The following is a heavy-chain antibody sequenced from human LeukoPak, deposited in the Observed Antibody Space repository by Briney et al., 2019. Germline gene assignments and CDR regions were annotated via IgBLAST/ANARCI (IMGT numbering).Heavy chain of an antibody. CDR3: ARGGKASSHYYDSSGYYLYFDY. V-gene: IGHV1-8*01. D-gene: IGHD3-22*01. CDR1: GYTFTSYD. Sequence: ASVKVSCKASGYTFTSYDINCVRQATGQGLEWMGWMNPNSGNTGYAQKFQGRVTMTRNTSISTAYMELSSLRSEDTAVYYCARGGKASSHYYDSSGYYLYFDYWGQGTLVTVSS. CDR2: MNPNSGNT. J-gene: IGHJ4*02.